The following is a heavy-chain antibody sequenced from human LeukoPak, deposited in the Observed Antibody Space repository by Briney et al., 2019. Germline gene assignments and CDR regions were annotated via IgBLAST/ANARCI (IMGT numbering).Heavy chain of an antibody. D-gene: IGHD3-22*01. J-gene: IGHJ4*02. CDR1: GFTFSSYG. V-gene: IGHV3-30*02. Sequence: GGSLRLSCAASGFTFSSYGMHWVRQPPGKGLEWVAFIWYDGSNKYYADSVKGRFTISRDNSKNTLYLQMNSLRAEDTAVYYCANFIVDLDYWGQGTLVTVSS. CDR3: ANFIVDLDY. CDR2: IWYDGSNK.